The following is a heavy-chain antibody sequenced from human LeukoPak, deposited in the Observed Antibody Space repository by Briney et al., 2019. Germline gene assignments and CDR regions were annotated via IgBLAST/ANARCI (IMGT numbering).Heavy chain of an antibody. D-gene: IGHD1-26*01. J-gene: IGHJ4*03. Sequence: GGSLRLSCAASGFTFSGYGMHWVRQAPGKGLEWVAVIWYDGSNKYYADSVKGLFTISRDNSKNTLYLQMNSLRADDTAVYYCATENSGSYYGYFDSWGQGTLVTVSS. CDR2: IWYDGSNK. CDR1: GFTFSGYG. V-gene: IGHV3-33*01. CDR3: ATENSGSYYGYFDS.